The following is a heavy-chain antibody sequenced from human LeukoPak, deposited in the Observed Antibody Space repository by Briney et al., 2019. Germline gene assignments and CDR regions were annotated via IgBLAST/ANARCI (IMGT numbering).Heavy chain of an antibody. CDR1: GGSISSSSYY. Sequence: LETLSLTCTVSGGSISSSSYYWGWIRQPPGKGLEWIGSIYYSGSTYYNPSLKSRVTISVDTSKNQFSLKLSSVTAADTAVYYCAISDIFTTFDYWGQGTLVTVSS. CDR3: AISDIFTTFDY. D-gene: IGHD3-9*01. CDR2: IYYSGST. V-gene: IGHV4-39*01. J-gene: IGHJ4*02.